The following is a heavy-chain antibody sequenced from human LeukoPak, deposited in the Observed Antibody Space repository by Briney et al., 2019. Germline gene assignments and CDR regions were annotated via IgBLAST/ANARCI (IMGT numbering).Heavy chain of an antibody. J-gene: IGHJ4*02. CDR2: IIPILGIA. Sequence: SVKVSCKASGGTFSSYAISWVRQAPGQGLEWMGRIIPILGIANYVQKFQGRVTITADKSTSTAYMELSSLRSEDTAVYYCARVGIAVAGPLGWGQGTLVTVSS. CDR1: GGTFSSYA. D-gene: IGHD6-19*01. V-gene: IGHV1-69*04. CDR3: ARVGIAVAGPLG.